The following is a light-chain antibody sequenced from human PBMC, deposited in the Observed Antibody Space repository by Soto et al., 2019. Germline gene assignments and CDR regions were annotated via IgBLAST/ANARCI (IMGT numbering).Light chain of an antibody. Sequence: DIQMTQSPSSLSASIGDRVTITCRASQGINNYLAWFQQKPGEAPKSLIYAASSLQSGVPSRFSGSGSGAVFTLTISSLQPEDSATYYCQQYNRYPITFGQGTRLEIK. J-gene: IGKJ5*01. CDR1: QGINNY. CDR2: AAS. V-gene: IGKV1-16*01. CDR3: QQYNRYPIT.